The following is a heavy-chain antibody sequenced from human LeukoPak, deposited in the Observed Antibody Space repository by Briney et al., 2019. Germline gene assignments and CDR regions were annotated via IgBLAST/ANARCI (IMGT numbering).Heavy chain of an antibody. V-gene: IGHV4-39*01. Sequence: SETLFLTCTVSGDSISSSDYYWGWIRQPPGKGLGWIGTISYSGSTYYNPSLQSRVTISVDTSKNQFSLELSSVTAADTAVYYCARGSRRLADFHYWGQGTLVTVSS. CDR2: ISYSGST. CDR1: GDSISSSDYY. J-gene: IGHJ4*02. CDR3: ARGSRRLADFHY. D-gene: IGHD1-26*01.